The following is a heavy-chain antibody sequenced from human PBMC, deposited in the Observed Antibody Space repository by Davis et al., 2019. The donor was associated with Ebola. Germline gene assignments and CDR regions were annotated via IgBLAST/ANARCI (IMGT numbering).Heavy chain of an antibody. CDR3: ARGGGSYYLIPFDP. J-gene: IGHJ5*02. D-gene: IGHD1-26*01. CDR1: GFTFSSYG. Sequence: PGGSLRLSCAASGFTFSSYGMHWVRQAPGKGLEWVAVIWYDGSNKYYADSVKGRFTISRDNSKNTLYLQMNSLRAEDTAVYYCARGGGSYYLIPFDPWGQGTLVTVSS. CDR2: IWYDGSNK. V-gene: IGHV3-33*01.